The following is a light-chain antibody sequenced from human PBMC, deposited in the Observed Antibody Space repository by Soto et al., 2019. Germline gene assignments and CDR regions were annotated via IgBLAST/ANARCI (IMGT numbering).Light chain of an antibody. V-gene: IGLV2-14*01. CDR3: SSYASNTYV. Sequence: QSALTQPASVSGSPGQSITITCTGTSSDVGADKYVSWYQQHPSKAPQLMIYEVTNRPSGVSNRFSGSKSGNTASLTISGLQAEDEGDYYCSSYASNTYVFGTGTKLTVL. CDR1: SSDVGADKY. CDR2: EVT. J-gene: IGLJ1*01.